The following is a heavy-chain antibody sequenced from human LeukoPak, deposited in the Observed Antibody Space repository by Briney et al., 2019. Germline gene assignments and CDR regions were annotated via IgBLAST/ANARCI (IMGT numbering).Heavy chain of an antibody. CDR2: IYHSGST. CDR3: ARDPLGPDY. Sequence: SESLSLTCTLSAYSISSGYSWGWIRQPPGKGLEWIGSIYHSGSTYYNPSLKSRVTISVDTSKNQFSLKLSSVTAADTAVYYCARDPLGPDYWGQGTLVTVSS. CDR1: AYSISSGYS. J-gene: IGHJ4*02. V-gene: IGHV4-38-2*02.